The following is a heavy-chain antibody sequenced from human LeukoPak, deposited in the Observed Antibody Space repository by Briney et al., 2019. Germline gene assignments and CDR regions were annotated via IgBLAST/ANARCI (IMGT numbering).Heavy chain of an antibody. J-gene: IGHJ4*02. CDR2: ISYGGWDK. CDR3: AKAHYDIWAIDY. V-gene: IGHV3-30*18. D-gene: IGHD3-9*01. CDR1: GFTFSSYG. Sequence: GGPLRLSCAASGFTFSSYGMHGVRQAPGKGLEGVAVISYGGWDKYYADSVKGRFTISRDNSKNPLYLQMNSLRAEDTAVYYCAKAHYDIWAIDYWGQGTLVTVSS.